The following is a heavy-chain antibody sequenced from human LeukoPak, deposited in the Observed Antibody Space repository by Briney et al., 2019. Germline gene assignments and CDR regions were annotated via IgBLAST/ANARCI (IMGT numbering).Heavy chain of an antibody. CDR3: ARDQVECTGGTCQSRVGFDF. D-gene: IGHD2-8*02. Sequence: SETLSLTCTVSGDSISNGVKYWSWIRQHPGRGLEWIGYIYHSGRSYYNPSLKSRITMSVDTSKNQFSLNLSSVTAADTAVYYCARDQVECTGGTCQSRVGFDFWGQGILVTVSS. J-gene: IGHJ4*02. V-gene: IGHV4-31*03. CDR2: IYHSGRS. CDR1: GDSISNGVKY.